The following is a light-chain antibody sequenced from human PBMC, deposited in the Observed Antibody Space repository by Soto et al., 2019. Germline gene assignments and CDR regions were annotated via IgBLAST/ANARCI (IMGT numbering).Light chain of an antibody. CDR3: QQRSNWRIT. J-gene: IGKJ5*01. V-gene: IGKV3-11*01. CDR1: QSVSSY. CDR2: DAS. Sequence: EIVLTQSPATLSLSPGERATLSCRASQSVSSYLAWYQQKPGQAPRLLIYDASNRATGIPARFSGSGSGTAFTLTIRRLEPADFAVYYCQQRSNWRITFGQGTRLEIK.